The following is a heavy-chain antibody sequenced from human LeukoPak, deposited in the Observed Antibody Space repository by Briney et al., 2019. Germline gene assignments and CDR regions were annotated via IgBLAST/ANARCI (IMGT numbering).Heavy chain of an antibody. Sequence: GGSLRLSCAASGFTSSSYAMHWVRQAPGKGLEWVAVISYDGSNKYYADSVKGRFTISRDNSKNTLYLQMNSLRAEDTAVYYCARDPTGDNWFDPWGQGTLVTVSS. CDR3: ARDPTGDNWFDP. CDR2: ISYDGSNK. D-gene: IGHD7-27*01. J-gene: IGHJ5*02. V-gene: IGHV3-30-3*01. CDR1: GFTSSSYA.